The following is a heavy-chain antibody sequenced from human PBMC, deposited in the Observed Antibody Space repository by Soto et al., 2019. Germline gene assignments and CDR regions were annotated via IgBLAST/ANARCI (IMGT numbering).Heavy chain of an antibody. CDR2: IYPGDSDT. D-gene: IGHD3-3*01. Sequence: LKISCKGSGYSFTSYWIGWVRQMPGKGLEWMGIIYPGDSDTRYSPSVQGQVTISADKSISTAYLQWSSLKASDTAMYYCARRRRYYDFWSGYSSNYYYGMDVWGQGTTVTVSS. V-gene: IGHV5-51*01. CDR1: GYSFTSYW. J-gene: IGHJ6*02. CDR3: ARRRRYYDFWSGYSSNYYYGMDV.